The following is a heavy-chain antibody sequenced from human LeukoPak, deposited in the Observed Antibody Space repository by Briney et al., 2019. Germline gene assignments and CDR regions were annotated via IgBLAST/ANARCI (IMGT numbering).Heavy chain of an antibody. CDR1: GGTFSSYA. CDR2: IIPIFGTA. Sequence: GASVKVSRKASGGTFSSYAISWVRQAPGQGLEWMGRIIPIFGTANYAQKFQGRVTITADESTSTAYMELSSLRSEDTAVYYCARVHKRGYSYGTGYMDVWGKGTTVTVSS. D-gene: IGHD5-18*01. CDR3: ARVHKRGYSYGTGYMDV. V-gene: IGHV1-69*13. J-gene: IGHJ6*03.